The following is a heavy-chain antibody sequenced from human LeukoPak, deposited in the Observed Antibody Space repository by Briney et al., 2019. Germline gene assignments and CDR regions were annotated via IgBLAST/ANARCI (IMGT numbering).Heavy chain of an antibody. CDR2: ISSSSTI. J-gene: IGHJ4*02. CDR1: GFTFSSYS. D-gene: IGHD3-3*01. Sequence: GGSLRLSCAASGFTFSSYSMNWVRQAPGKGLEWVSYISSSSTIYYADSVKGRFTISRDNAKNSLYLQMNSLRAEDTAVYYCARGAVLEWLQRGDYWGQGTLVTVSS. V-gene: IGHV3-48*01. CDR3: ARGAVLEWLQRGDY.